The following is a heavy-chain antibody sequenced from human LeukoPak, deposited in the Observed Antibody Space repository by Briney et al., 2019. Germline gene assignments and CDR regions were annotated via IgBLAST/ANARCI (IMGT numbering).Heavy chain of an antibody. V-gene: IGHV4-31*03. CDR3: ARDLAEDNWFDP. CDR1: GGSISSGGYY. J-gene: IGHJ5*02. CDR2: IYYSGST. D-gene: IGHD2-15*01. Sequence: PSETLSLTCTVSGGSISSGGYYWSWIRQHPGKGLEWIGYIYYSGSTYYNPSLKSRVTISVDTSKNQFSLKLSSVTAADTAVYYCARDLAEDNWFDPWGQGTLVTVSS.